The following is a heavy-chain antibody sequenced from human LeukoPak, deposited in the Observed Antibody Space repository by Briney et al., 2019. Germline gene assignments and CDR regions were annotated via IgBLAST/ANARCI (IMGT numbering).Heavy chain of an antibody. D-gene: IGHD3-10*01. CDR3: ARDLSLLWFGELFANAAPSDY. CDR1: RYTFTGYY. J-gene: IGHJ4*02. CDR2: INPNSGGT. Sequence: GASVKVSCKASRYTFTGYYMHWVRQAPGQGLEWMGWINPNSGGTNYAQKFQGRVTMTRDTSISTAYMELSRLRSDDTAVYYCARDLSLLWFGELFANAAPSDYWGQGTLVTVSS. V-gene: IGHV1-2*02.